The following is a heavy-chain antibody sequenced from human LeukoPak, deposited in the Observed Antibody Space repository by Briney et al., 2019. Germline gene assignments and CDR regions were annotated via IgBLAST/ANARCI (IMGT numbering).Heavy chain of an antibody. D-gene: IGHD1-1*01. V-gene: IGHV4-59*02. CDR2: ISYTGST. Sequence: SETLSLTCTVSGGSVTTDYWSWIRQPAGEGLEWIGYISYTGSTNYNPSLKSRGTMSVDTSKNQFSLKLSSVTAADTAVYYCARVGDWNDLVYWGQGTLVTVSS. CDR1: GGSVTTDY. CDR3: ARVGDWNDLVY. J-gene: IGHJ4*02.